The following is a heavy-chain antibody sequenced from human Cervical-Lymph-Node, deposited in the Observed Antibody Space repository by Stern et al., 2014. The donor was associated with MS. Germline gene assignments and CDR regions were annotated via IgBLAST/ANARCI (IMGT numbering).Heavy chain of an antibody. J-gene: IGHJ4*02. CDR2: INTKTGNP. CDR1: GYNLTTYA. Sequence: QVQLVQSGSELKKPGASVKVSCKASGYNLTTYAINWVRQAPGQGLEWMGWINTKTGNPTYAQGFQGRVRISLDNSTNTADLQVSSQKAEDSAVYYCATWGAGSSPPLFYWGQGTLVTVSS. D-gene: IGHD6-6*01. CDR3: ATWGAGSSPPLFY. V-gene: IGHV7-4-1*02.